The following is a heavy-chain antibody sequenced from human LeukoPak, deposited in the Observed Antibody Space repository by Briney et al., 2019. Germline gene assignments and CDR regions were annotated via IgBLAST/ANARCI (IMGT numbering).Heavy chain of an antibody. Sequence: QPGGSLRLSCAASGFIFSRYWMSWVRQAPGKGLEWVANIKEDGREKYSVDSVKGRFTISRDNAKNSLYLQMNSLRAEDTAVYYCTRGPPRSATYYFGLFDPWGQGALVTVSS. D-gene: IGHD3-10*01. V-gene: IGHV3-7*01. J-gene: IGHJ5*02. CDR3: TRGPPRSATYYFGLFDP. CDR2: IKEDGREK. CDR1: GFIFSRYW.